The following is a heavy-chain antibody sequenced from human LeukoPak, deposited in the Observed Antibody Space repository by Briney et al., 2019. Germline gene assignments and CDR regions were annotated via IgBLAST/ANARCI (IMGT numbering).Heavy chain of an antibody. V-gene: IGHV5-51*01. CDR2: IYPGDSDT. CDR1: GYTFTNYW. D-gene: IGHD3-22*01. Sequence: GEFLKISCQGSGYTFTNYWIGWVRQMPGKSLEWMGIIYPGDSDTKYSPSFQGQVTISVDKSISTAYLQWSSLKASDTAMYYCARLTVRGYYDSSGYPSDAFDIWGQGTMVTVSS. CDR3: ARLTVRGYYDSSGYPSDAFDI. J-gene: IGHJ3*02.